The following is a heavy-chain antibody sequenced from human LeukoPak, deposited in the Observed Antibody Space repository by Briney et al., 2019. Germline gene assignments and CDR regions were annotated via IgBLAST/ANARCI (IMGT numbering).Heavy chain of an antibody. D-gene: IGHD3-9*01. J-gene: IGHJ4*02. CDR3: ARSPHILTGENFDY. Sequence: ASVKVSCKASGYSFTAYYMHWVRQAPGQGLEWMGWINPNSGGTNYAQKFQGRVTMTRDTSITTAYMEMSRLRSGDTALYYCARSPHILTGENFDYWGQGTLVTVSS. CDR1: GYSFTAYY. CDR2: INPNSGGT. V-gene: IGHV1-2*02.